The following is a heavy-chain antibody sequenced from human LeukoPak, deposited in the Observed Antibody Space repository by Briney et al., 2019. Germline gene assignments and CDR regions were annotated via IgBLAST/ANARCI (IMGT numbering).Heavy chain of an antibody. Sequence: PSETLSLTCTVSGGSISSYYWSWIRQPAGKGLEWIGRIYTSGSTNYNPSLKSRVTMSVDTSKNQFSLKLSSVTAADTAVYYCARDRALVGANPPYYYYYMDVWGKGTTVTISS. J-gene: IGHJ6*03. CDR3: ARDRALVGANPPYYYYYMDV. D-gene: IGHD1-26*01. CDR2: IYTSGST. V-gene: IGHV4-4*07. CDR1: GGSISSYY.